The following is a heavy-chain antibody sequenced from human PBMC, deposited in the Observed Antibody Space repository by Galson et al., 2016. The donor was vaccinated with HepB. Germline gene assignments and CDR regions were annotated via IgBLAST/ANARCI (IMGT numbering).Heavy chain of an antibody. J-gene: IGHJ3*01. D-gene: IGHD6-19*01. CDR1: GFSLSTSGMA. CDR3: AHYRSGWFSTGPDAFDS. Sequence: PALVKPTQTLTLTCDVSGFSLSTSGMAVAWIRQPPGKALEWFALIYWDDDKRYRPSLKSRITLTRDTYKNQVVLNMTNMDPADTATYYCAHYRSGWFSTGPDAFDSWGHGTMVTVSS. V-gene: IGHV2-5*02. CDR2: IYWDDDK.